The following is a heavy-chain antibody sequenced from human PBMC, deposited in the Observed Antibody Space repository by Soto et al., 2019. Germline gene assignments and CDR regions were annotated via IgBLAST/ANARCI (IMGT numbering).Heavy chain of an antibody. CDR1: GFSLSTSGVG. V-gene: IGHV2-5*01. CDR2: IYWNDDK. J-gene: IGHJ1*01. D-gene: IGHD6-6*01. CDR3: AHRLGSSSSGVYFQH. Sequence: SGPTLVKPTQTLTLTCTFSGFSLSTSGVGVGWIRQPPGKALEWLALIYWNDDKRYSPSLKSRLTITKDTSKNQVVLTMTNMDPVDTATYYCAHRLGSSSSGVYFQHWGQGTLVTVSS.